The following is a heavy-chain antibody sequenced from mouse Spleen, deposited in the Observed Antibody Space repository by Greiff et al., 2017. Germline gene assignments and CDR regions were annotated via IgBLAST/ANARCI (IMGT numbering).Heavy chain of an antibody. V-gene: IGHV5-17*02. CDR1: GFTFSSFG. J-gene: IGHJ4*01. CDR2: ISSGSSTI. Sequence: EVMLVESGGGLVQPGGSRKLSCAASGFTFSSFGMHWVRQAPEKGLEWVAYISSGSSTIYYADTVKGRFTISRDNPKNTLFLQMTSLRSEDTAMYYCAKEWKGYYYAMDYWGQGTSVTVSS. CDR3: AKEWKGYYYAMDY. D-gene: IGHD1-3*01.